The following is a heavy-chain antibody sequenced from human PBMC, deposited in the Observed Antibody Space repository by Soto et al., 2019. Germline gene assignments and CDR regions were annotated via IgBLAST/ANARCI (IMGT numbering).Heavy chain of an antibody. CDR2: ISSEGDRK. J-gene: IGHJ4*02. CDR3: ATSGSYAY. V-gene: IGHV3-30-3*01. CDR1: RLTFSIYT. D-gene: IGHD1-26*01. Sequence: QVQLVESGGGVVQPGRSLKLSCAASRLTFSIYTLHWVRQTPGKGLEWVAVISSEGDRKYYADSVKGRFTVSRDNSKNALYLQMNSLRSEDAAVYYCATSGSYAYWGRGTLVTVSS.